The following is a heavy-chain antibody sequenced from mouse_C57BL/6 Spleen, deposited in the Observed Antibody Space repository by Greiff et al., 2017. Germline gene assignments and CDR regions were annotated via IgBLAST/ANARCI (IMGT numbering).Heavy chain of an antibody. CDR3: ARDYYGSSFYYAMDY. D-gene: IGHD1-1*01. Sequence: EVQRVESGGGLVKPGGSLKLSCAASGFTFSDYGMHWVRQAPEKGLEWVAYISSGSSTIYYADTVKGRFTISRDNAKNTLFLQMTSLRSEDTAMYYCARDYYGSSFYYAMDYWGQGTSVTVSS. CDR1: GFTFSDYG. V-gene: IGHV5-17*01. CDR2: ISSGSSTI. J-gene: IGHJ4*01.